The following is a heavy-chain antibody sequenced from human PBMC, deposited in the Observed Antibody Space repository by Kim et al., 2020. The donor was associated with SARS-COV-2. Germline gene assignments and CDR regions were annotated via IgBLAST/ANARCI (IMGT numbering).Heavy chain of an antibody. D-gene: IGHD6-13*01. V-gene: IGHV5-51*01. Sequence: SPSFQGQVTISADKSISTAYLQWSSLKASDTAMYDCARRGASGAAAIFDYWGQGTLVTVSS. J-gene: IGHJ4*02. CDR3: ARRGASGAAAIFDY.